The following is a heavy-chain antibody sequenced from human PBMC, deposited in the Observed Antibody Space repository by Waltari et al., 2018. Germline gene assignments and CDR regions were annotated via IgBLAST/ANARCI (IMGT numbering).Heavy chain of an antibody. D-gene: IGHD6-13*01. CDR2: IYHSGST. V-gene: IGHV4-38-2*01. CDR3: ARGQYSSSWFYDYGMDV. CDR1: GYSISSGYY. Sequence: QVQLQESGPGLVKPSETLSLTCAVSGYSISSGYYWGWIRQPPGKGLEWIGSIYHSGSTDYNQSRKSGGTRSVDTSKNQFSRKLSSVTAADTAVYYCARGQYSSSWFYDYGMDVWGQGTTVTVSS. J-gene: IGHJ6*02.